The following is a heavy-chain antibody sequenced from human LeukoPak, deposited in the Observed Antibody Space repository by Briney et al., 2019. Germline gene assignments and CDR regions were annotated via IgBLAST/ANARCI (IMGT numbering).Heavy chain of an antibody. CDR3: AKGMIVVVDAFDI. V-gene: IGHV3-23*01. Sequence: GGSLRLSCAASGFTLSSYAMSWVRQAPGKGLEWVSAISGSGGSTYYADSVQGRFTISRDNSKNTLYLQMNSLRAEDTAVYYCAKGMIVVVDAFDIWGQGTMVTVSS. D-gene: IGHD3-22*01. CDR2: ISGSGGST. J-gene: IGHJ3*02. CDR1: GFTLSSYA.